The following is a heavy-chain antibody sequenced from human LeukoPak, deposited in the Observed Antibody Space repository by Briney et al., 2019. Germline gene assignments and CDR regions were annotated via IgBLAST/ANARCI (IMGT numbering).Heavy chain of an antibody. J-gene: IGHJ4*02. V-gene: IGHV3-48*01. CDR3: ARDIINYFDY. Sequence: GGSLRLSCGAFGFTFSYYGMHWVRQAPGKGLEWVSYISTSSSTIYYADSVKGRFTISRDNARNSLYLQMNSLRAEDTAVYYCARDIINYFDYWGQGTLVTVSS. CDR2: ISTSSSTI. CDR1: GFTFSYYG.